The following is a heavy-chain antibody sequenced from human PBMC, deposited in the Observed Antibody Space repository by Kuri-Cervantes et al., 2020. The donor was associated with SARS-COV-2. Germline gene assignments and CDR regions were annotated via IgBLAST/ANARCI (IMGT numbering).Heavy chain of an antibody. CDR2: IYNSGST. J-gene: IGHJ4*02. Sequence: SETLSLTCAVYGGSFSGYYWSWIRQPPGKGLEWIGYIYNSGSTYYNPSLKSRVTISVDTSKNQFSLKLSSVTAADTAVYYCARHGYPQSRSSIDYWGQGTLVTVSS. CDR1: GGSFSGYY. V-gene: IGHV4-59*08. CDR3: ARHGYPQSRSSIDY. D-gene: IGHD5-12*01.